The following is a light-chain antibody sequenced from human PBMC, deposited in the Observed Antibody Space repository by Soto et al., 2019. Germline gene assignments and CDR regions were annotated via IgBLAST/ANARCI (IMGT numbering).Light chain of an antibody. CDR2: SNN. CDR1: SSNIGSNY. CDR3: VAWDDSLSGYVV. Sequence: QSVLTQPPSASGTPGQRVTISCSGSSSNIGSNYVYWYQQLPGTAPKLLIYSNNQRPSGVPDRFSGSKSGTSASLAISGLRSEDEADYYCVAWDDSLSGYVVFGGGTKLTVL. V-gene: IGLV1-47*01. J-gene: IGLJ2*01.